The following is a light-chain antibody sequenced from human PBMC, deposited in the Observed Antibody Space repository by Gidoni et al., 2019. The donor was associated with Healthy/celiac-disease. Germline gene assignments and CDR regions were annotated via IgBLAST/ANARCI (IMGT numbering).Light chain of an antibody. CDR1: QSVSSSY. CDR3: QQYGSSPWT. J-gene: IGKJ1*01. Sequence: ELVLTQSPVTLSLSQGERATLSCRASQSVSSSYLAWYQQNPGQAPRLLISGASSRATGIPDRFSGSGSGTDFTLTISRLEPEDFAVYYCQQYGSSPWTFGQGTKLEIK. V-gene: IGKV3-20*01. CDR2: GAS.